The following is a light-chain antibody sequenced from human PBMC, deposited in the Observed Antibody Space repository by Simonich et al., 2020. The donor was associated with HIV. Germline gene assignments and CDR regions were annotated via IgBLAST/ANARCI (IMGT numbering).Light chain of an antibody. CDR3: QQRYNWPPIT. CDR1: QNVDTKY. CDR2: DAS. J-gene: IGKJ5*01. V-gene: IGKV3-11*01. Sequence: EILLTQSPGTVSLSPGERATLSCRASQNVDTKYLAWYKQKPGLAPRLLIYDASSRSTGVPARFSGTAYWTDFTRTISSLEPEDFAVYYCQQRYNWPPITFGQGTRLEIK.